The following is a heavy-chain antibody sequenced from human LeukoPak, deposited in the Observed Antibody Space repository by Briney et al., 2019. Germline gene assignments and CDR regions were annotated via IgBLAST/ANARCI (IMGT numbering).Heavy chain of an antibody. J-gene: IGHJ4*02. Sequence: GGSLRLSCAASAFTFRKYWMLWVRQAPGKGLESVSRINTDGTVTTYADSVKGRFTVSRDNADNTMFLQMNSVRDEDTAVYYCATKQWLAPPPDSWGQGTPVTVSS. CDR2: INTDGTVT. V-gene: IGHV3-74*01. CDR1: AFTFRKYW. D-gene: IGHD6-19*01. CDR3: ATKQWLAPPPDS.